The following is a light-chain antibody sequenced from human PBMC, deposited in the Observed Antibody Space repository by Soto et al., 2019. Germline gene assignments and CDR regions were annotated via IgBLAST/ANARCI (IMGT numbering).Light chain of an antibody. V-gene: IGKV1-5*03. J-gene: IGKJ1*01. Sequence: DIKMTQSPSTLSASVGDRVTITCRASQSTSTWLAWYQHKPGKAPNLLIYKASSLESGVPSRFSGSGSGTEFTLTVSSLQPDDVATYYCQQYGRYRTFGQGTKVEI. CDR2: KAS. CDR3: QQYGRYRT. CDR1: QSTSTW.